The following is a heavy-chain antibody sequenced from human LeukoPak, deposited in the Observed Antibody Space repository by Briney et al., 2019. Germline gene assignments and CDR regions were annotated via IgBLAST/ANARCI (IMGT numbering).Heavy chain of an antibody. D-gene: IGHD3-10*01. V-gene: IGHV4-4*07. Sequence: SETLSLTCTVSGGSISSYYWSWIRQPAGKGLEGIGRIYTSGSTNYNPSLKSRVTISVDTSKNQFSLKLNSVTAADTAVYYCARGGYYGSGNDFRFDPWGQGTLVTVSS. CDR1: GGSISSYY. CDR2: IYTSGST. CDR3: ARGGYYGSGNDFRFDP. J-gene: IGHJ5*02.